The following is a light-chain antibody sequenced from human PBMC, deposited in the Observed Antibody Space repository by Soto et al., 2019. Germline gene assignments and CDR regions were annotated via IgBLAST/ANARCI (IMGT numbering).Light chain of an antibody. V-gene: IGKV1-39*01. CDR2: TAS. CDR1: QTIRNS. Sequence: DIQMTQSPSSLSASVGDRVTITCRASQTIRNSLNWYSQKPGKAPTLLIFTASNLHGGVPSRFSGSQSGTDFTLTIAGLHPEHFATYYCQRTYSKTRTFVQVTTVQI. CDR3: QRTYSKTRT. J-gene: IGKJ1*01.